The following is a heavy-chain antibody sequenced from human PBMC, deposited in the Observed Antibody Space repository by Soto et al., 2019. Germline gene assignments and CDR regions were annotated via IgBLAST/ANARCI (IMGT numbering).Heavy chain of an antibody. D-gene: IGHD2-15*01. V-gene: IGHV3-21*04. J-gene: IGHJ5*02. CDR1: GFTFSSYS. CDR2: ISSSSTYI. Sequence: GGFLRLSCAASGFTFSSYSMNWVRQAPGKGLEGVSSISSSSTYIYYADSVKGRFTISRDNAKNSLYLQMNSLRAEDTALYYCAVIGVVAATHWFDPWGQGTLVTVSS. CDR3: AVIGVVAATHWFDP.